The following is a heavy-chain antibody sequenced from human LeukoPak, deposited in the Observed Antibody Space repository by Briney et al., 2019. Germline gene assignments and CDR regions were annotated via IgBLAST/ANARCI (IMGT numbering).Heavy chain of an antibody. Sequence: GRSLRLSCAGSGFIFSNYWMTWVRQAPGKGLEWVANIKEDGSVQYYVDSAKGRFAISRDNAKNSLYLQMNSLRAEDTAVYYCASRLYGDPSYWGQGTLVTVSS. D-gene: IGHD4-17*01. CDR1: GFIFSNYW. CDR2: IKEDGSVQ. V-gene: IGHV3-7*02. CDR3: ASRLYGDPSY. J-gene: IGHJ4*02.